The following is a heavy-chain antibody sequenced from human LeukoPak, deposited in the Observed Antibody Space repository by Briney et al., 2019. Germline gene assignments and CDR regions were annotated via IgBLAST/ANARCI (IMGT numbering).Heavy chain of an antibody. Sequence: GGSLRLSCAASGFTFSSYAMSWVRQAPGKGLEWVSTITGSGGSAYYADSVKGRFTISRDNSKNTLYLQMNSLRAEDTAVYYCAKRGSSGYYYFDYWGQGTLVTVSS. CDR1: GFTFSSYA. CDR2: ITGSGGSA. J-gene: IGHJ4*02. D-gene: IGHD3-22*01. V-gene: IGHV3-23*01. CDR3: AKRGSSGYYYFDY.